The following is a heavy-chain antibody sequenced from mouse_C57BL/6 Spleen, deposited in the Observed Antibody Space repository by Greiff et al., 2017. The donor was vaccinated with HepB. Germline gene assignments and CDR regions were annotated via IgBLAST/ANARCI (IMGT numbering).Heavy chain of an antibody. CDR1: GYTFTSYW. D-gene: IGHD2-2*01. CDR3: ARWSRAYYAMDY. Sequence: QVHVKQPGAELVMPGASVKLSCKASGYTFTSYWMHWVKQRPGQGLEWIGEIDPSDSYTNYNQKFKGKSTLTVDKSSSTAYMQLSSLTSEDSAVYYCARWSRAYYAMDYWGQGTSVTVSS. J-gene: IGHJ4*01. V-gene: IGHV1-69*01. CDR2: IDPSDSYT.